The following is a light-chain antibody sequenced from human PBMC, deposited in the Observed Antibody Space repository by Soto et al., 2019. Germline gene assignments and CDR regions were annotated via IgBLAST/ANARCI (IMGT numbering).Light chain of an antibody. Sequence: EIVLTQSPGTLSSSPGEIATLSCRASQSVDSRFLAWYQQKPGQAPRLVMYGTSIRATGLPERCSGSGSGTDFTLSIRRLETENYAVYYCQQYDSSWRFGQGTKVEMK. CDR2: GTS. V-gene: IGKV3-20*01. CDR1: QSVDSRF. J-gene: IGKJ1*01. CDR3: QQYDSSWR.